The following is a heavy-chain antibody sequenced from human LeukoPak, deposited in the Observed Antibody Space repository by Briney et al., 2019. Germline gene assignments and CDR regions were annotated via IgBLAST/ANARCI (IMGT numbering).Heavy chain of an antibody. Sequence: GGSLRLSCAASGFTFSSYSMNWVRQAPGKGLEWVSSISSSSSYIYYADSVKGRFTISRDNAKNSLYLQMNSLRAEDTAVHYCARDTSHLSYGMDVWGQGTTVTVSS. CDR1: GFTFSSYS. V-gene: IGHV3-21*01. CDR2: ISSSSSYI. J-gene: IGHJ6*02. CDR3: ARDTSHLSYGMDV.